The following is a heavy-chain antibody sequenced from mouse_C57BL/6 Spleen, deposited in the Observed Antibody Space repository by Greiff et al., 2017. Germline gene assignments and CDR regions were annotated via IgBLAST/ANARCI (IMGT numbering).Heavy chain of an antibody. CDR3: TRNGEGFDY. Sequence: QVQLQQSGAELVRPGASVTLSCKASGYTFTDYEMHWVKQTPVHGLEWIGAIDPETGGTAYNQKFKGKAILTADKSSSTAYMELRSLTAEDSAVYYCTRNGEGFDYWGQGTTLTVSS. CDR1: GYTFTDYE. CDR2: IDPETGGT. V-gene: IGHV1-15*01. J-gene: IGHJ2*01.